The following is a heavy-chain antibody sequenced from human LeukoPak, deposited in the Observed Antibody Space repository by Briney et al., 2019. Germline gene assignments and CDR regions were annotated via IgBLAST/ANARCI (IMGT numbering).Heavy chain of an antibody. CDR3: AKDGGHPMTHSFDAFDI. CDR1: GFTFRSYW. V-gene: IGHV3-7*01. Sequence: GGSLRLSCAASGFTFRSYWMTWVRQYPGKGLEWVANIKQDGSETYYADSVKGRFTISRDNAKRSLYLQMNSLRAEDTAVYYCAKDGGHPMTHSFDAFDIWGQGTMVTVSS. D-gene: IGHD2-15*01. J-gene: IGHJ3*02. CDR2: IKQDGSET.